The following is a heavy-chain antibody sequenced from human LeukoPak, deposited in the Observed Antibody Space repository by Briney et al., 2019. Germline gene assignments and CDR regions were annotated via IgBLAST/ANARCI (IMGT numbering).Heavy chain of an antibody. D-gene: IGHD5-12*01. J-gene: IGHJ5*02. CDR1: GFIFSPYA. CDR2: ISSEGKTT. CDR3: ARGLSGYATSST. V-gene: IGHV3-64*04. Sequence: GGSLRLSCSASGFIFSPYAMHWVRQAPGKGLEYVSSISSEGKTTYYADSVKGRFTISRDNSKNTLYLQMNSLRAEDTAVYYCARGLSGYATSSTWGQGTLVTVPS.